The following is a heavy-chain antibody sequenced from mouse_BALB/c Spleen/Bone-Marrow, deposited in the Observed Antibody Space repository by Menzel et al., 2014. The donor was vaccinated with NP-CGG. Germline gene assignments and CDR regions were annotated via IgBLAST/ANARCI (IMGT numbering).Heavy chain of an antibody. CDR3: ASRYDAMDY. V-gene: IGHV1-9*01. J-gene: IGHJ4*01. Sequence: VQLVESGAELMKPGASVKISCKATGYTFSSYWIEWVKQGPGHGLEWIGEILPGSGSTDYNEKFKGKATFTADTSSNTAYIQLSSLTSEDSAVYYCASRYDAMDYWGQGTSVTVSS. CDR2: ILPGSGST. CDR1: GYTFSSYW.